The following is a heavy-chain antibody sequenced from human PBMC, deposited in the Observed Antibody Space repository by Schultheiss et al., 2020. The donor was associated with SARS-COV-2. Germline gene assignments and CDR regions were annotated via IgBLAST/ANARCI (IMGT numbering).Heavy chain of an antibody. CDR3: ARDLDGYNLFDY. V-gene: IGHV4-34*01. CDR2: INHSGST. Sequence: SETLSLTCAVYGESFSGYYWSWIRQPPGKGLEWIGEINHSGSTYYNPSLKSRVTISVDTSKNQFSLKLSSVTAADTAVYYCARDLDGYNLFDYWGQGTLVTVSS. J-gene: IGHJ4*02. D-gene: IGHD5-24*01. CDR1: GESFSGYY.